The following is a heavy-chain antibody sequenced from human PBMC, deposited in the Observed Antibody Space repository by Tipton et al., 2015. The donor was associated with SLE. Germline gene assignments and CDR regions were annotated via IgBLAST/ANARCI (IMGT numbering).Heavy chain of an antibody. Sequence: QLVQSGGGLVQPGGSLRLSCAASGFTFNSYAMHWVRQAPGKGLEWVSGISWNSGSIGYADSVKGRFTISRDNAKNSLYLQMNSLRAEDTALYYCAKGQYSSGWYGWFDPWGQGTLVTVSS. CDR1: GFTFNSYA. V-gene: IGHV3-9*01. CDR2: ISWNSGSI. J-gene: IGHJ5*02. CDR3: AKGQYSSGWYGWFDP. D-gene: IGHD6-19*01.